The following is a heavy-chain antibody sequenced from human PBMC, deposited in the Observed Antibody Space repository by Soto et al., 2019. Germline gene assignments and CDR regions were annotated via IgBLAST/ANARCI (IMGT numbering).Heavy chain of an antibody. CDR1: GFTFSNAW. J-gene: IGHJ1*01. Sequence: GGSLRLSCAASGFTFSNAWMSWVRQAPGKGLEWVGRIKSKTDGGTTDYAAPVKGRFTISRDDSKNTLYLQMNSLKTEDTAVYYCTTDRRIAAAGTAEYFQHWGQGTLVTVSS. D-gene: IGHD6-13*01. CDR3: TTDRRIAAAGTAEYFQH. CDR2: IKSKTDGGTT. V-gene: IGHV3-15*01.